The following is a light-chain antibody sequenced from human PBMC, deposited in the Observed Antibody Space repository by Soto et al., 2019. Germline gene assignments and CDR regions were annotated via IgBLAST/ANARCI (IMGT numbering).Light chain of an antibody. Sequence: QSLLTQPPTASGTPGQRVTISCSGSRSNIGTHYGYWYQQVPGKAPKLLIYSNNQRPSGVPDRFSGSKSGASVSLAISGLRSEDEADYYCAAWDDSLTGVMFGGGTKVTVL. V-gene: IGLV1-47*02. CDR3: AAWDDSLTGVM. CDR1: RSNIGTHY. J-gene: IGLJ3*02. CDR2: SNN.